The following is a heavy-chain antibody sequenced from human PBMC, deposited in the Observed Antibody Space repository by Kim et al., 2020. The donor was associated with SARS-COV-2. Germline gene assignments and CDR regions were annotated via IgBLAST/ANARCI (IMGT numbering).Heavy chain of an antibody. CDR3: AREGGFPNPVWDVAL. J-gene: IGHJ2*01. D-gene: IGHD3-16*01. CDR1: GFHFRPYF. CDR2: ITDTGRTQ. Sequence: GGSLRLSCAASGFHFRPYFMNWVRQAPGKGPVWISRITDTGRTQSYADSVKGRFTTSRDNTKTTLDLEMTSLRAADTAIYYCAREGGFPNPVWDVALGGRGTLGTVSS. V-gene: IGHV3-74*01.